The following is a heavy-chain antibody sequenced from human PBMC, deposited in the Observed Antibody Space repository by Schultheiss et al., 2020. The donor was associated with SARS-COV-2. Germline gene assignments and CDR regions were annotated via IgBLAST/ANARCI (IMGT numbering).Heavy chain of an antibody. V-gene: IGHV3-30*03. CDR3: ARDPGYCSSTSCYYYYYYMDV. D-gene: IGHD2-2*01. CDR2: ISYDGSNK. CDR1: GFIVSSNY. Sequence: GGSLRLSCAASGFIVSSNYMSWVRQAPGKGLEWVAVISYDGSNKYYADSVKGRFTISRDNSKNTLYLQMNSLRAEDTAVYYCARDPGYCSSTSCYYYYYYMDVWGKGTTVTVAS. J-gene: IGHJ6*03.